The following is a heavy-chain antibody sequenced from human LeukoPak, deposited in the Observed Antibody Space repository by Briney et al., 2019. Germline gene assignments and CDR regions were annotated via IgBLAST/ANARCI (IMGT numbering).Heavy chain of an antibody. CDR3: ARDRGYSSSWVSGFDP. CDR1: GYSISSGYY. Sequence: SETLSLTCAVSGYSISSGYYWGWIRQPPGKGLEWIGSIYHSGSTYYNPSLKSRVTISVDTSKNQFSLKLSSVTAADTAVYYCARDRGYSSSWVSGFDPWGQGTLVTVSS. CDR2: IYHSGST. V-gene: IGHV4-38-2*02. D-gene: IGHD6-13*01. J-gene: IGHJ5*02.